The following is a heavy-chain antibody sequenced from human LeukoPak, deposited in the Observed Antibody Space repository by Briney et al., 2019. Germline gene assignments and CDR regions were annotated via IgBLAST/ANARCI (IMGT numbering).Heavy chain of an antibody. J-gene: IGHJ4*02. CDR1: GGTFSSYA. CDR3: ATAWVGSSGWYSPYYFDY. V-gene: IGHV1-69*05. D-gene: IGHD6-19*01. Sequence: RASVKVSCKASGGTFSSYAISWVRQAPGQGLEWRGGIIPIVGTANYAQKFQGRVMITTDQSTSTASTELSSLRSEDTAVYYCATAWVGSSGWYSPYYFDYWGQATLVTVSS. CDR2: IIPIVGTA.